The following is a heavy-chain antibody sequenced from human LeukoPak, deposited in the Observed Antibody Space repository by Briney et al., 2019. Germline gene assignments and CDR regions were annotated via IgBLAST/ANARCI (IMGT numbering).Heavy chain of an antibody. CDR1: GYTFTSYG. CDR2: ISAYNGNT. CDR3: AVYYYYDSSGYLVGAFDI. D-gene: IGHD3-22*01. Sequence: WASVKVSCKASGYTFTSYGISWVRQAPGQGLEWMGWISAYNGNTNYAQKLQGRVTMTTDTSTSTAYMELRSLRSDDTAVYYCAVYYYYDSSGYLVGAFDIWGQGTMVTVSS. V-gene: IGHV1-18*01. J-gene: IGHJ3*02.